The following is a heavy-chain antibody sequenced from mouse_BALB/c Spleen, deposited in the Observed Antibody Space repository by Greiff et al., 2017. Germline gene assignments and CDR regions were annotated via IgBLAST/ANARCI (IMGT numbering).Heavy chain of an antibody. V-gene: IGHV5-12-2*01. J-gene: IGHJ1*01. Sequence: EVQGVESGGGLVQPGGSLKLSCAASGFTFSSYTMSWVRQTPEKRLEWVAYISNGGGSTYYPDTVKGRFTISRDNAKNTLYLQMSSLKSEDTAMYYCARQPYWYFDVWGAGTTVTVSS. CDR3: ARQPYWYFDV. CDR1: GFTFSSYT. CDR2: ISNGGGST.